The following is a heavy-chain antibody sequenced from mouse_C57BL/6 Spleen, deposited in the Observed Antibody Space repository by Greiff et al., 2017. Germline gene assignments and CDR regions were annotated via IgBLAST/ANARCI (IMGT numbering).Heavy chain of an antibody. CDR3: ARSRDSNLYAMDY. V-gene: IGHV1-55*01. CDR1: GYTFTSYW. J-gene: IGHJ4*01. D-gene: IGHD2-5*01. Sequence: QVQLKQPGAELVKPGASVKMSCKASGYTFTSYWLTWVKQRPGQGLEWIGDIYPGSGSTNYNEKFKSKATLTVDTSSSTAYMQLSSLTSEDSAVYYCARSRDSNLYAMDYWGQRTSVTVSS. CDR2: IYPGSGST.